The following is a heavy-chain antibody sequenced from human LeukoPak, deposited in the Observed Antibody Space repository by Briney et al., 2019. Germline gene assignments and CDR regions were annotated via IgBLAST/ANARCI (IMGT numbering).Heavy chain of an antibody. CDR1: GGSISSGGYS. V-gene: IGHV4-30-2*01. CDR3: ARGGYCSSTSCSFDY. Sequence: SETLSLTCAVSGGSISSGGYSWSWIRQPPGKGLEWIGYIYHSGSTYYNPSLRSRVTISVDTSKNQFSLKLSSVTAADTAVYYCARGGYCSSTSCSFDYWGQGTLVTVSS. D-gene: IGHD2-2*01. CDR2: IYHSGST. J-gene: IGHJ4*02.